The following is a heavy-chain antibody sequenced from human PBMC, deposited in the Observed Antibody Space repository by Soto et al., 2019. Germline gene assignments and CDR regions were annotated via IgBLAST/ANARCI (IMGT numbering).Heavy chain of an antibody. CDR2: IXPMLGXR. CDR3: TIGSWSGEVFDI. CDR1: GGTFSRYT. D-gene: IGHD2-21*01. J-gene: IGHJ3*02. Sequence: GXSVKVSCKASGGTFSRYTISWGRQAPGQGLEWMGRIXPMLGXRHHAQRFQDXXTIPADKXXDTVNMELSRLRSEDTAIYYCTIGSWSGEVFDIWGQGTMVTVSS. V-gene: IGHV1-69*02.